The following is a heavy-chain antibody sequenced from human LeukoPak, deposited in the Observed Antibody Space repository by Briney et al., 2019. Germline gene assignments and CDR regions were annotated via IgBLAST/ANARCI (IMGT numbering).Heavy chain of an antibody. CDR1: GGSISSYY. CDR2: IYYSGST. V-gene: IGHV4-59*01. J-gene: IGHJ5*02. CDR3: ARVSSSSWSDWFDP. Sequence: SETLSLTCTVSGGSISSYYWSWIRQPPGKGLEWIGYIYYSGSTNYNPSLKSRVTISVDTSKNQFSLKLSSVTAADTAVYYCARVSSSSWSDWFDPWGQGTLVTVS. D-gene: IGHD6-13*01.